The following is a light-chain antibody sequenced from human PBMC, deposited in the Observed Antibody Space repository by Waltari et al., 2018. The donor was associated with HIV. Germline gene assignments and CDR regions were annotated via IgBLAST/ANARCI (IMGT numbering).Light chain of an antibody. CDR2: WAS. J-gene: IGKJ4*01. CDR3: QQYYSTPLT. V-gene: IGKV4-1*01. Sequence: DIVMSQSPDSLAVSLGARATINCKSSQSVLYSPDNKTYLAWYQQKPGQPPRLLIYWASTRESGVPDRFSGSGSGTDFTLTISSLQAEDVAVYYCQQYYSTPLTFGGGTKVEIK. CDR1: QSVLYSPDNKTY.